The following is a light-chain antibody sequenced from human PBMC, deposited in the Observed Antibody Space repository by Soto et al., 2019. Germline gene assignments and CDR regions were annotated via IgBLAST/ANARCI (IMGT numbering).Light chain of an antibody. V-gene: IGKV3-20*01. CDR2: GAS. CDR3: QQYSSSPPT. J-gene: IGKJ4*01. Sequence: EIVLTQSPGTLSLSPGDRATLSCRASQSLSSRYLACYRQKPGQAPRLLIYGASNRATGIPDRFSGSGSGTDFTLTISRLEPDDFAVYYCQQYSSSPPTFGGGTKVEIE. CDR1: QSLSSRY.